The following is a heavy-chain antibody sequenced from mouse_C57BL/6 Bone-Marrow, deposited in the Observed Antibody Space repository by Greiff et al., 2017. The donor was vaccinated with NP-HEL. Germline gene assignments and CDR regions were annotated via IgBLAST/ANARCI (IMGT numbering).Heavy chain of an antibody. Sequence: QVHVKQPGAELVMPGASVKLSCKASGYTFTSYWMHWVKQRPGQGLEWIGEIDPSDSYTNYNQKFKGKSTLTVDKSSSTAYMQLSSLTSEDSAVYYCARSDYSNYGGFAYWGQGTLVTVSA. V-gene: IGHV1-69*01. J-gene: IGHJ3*01. CDR1: GYTFTSYW. CDR3: ARSDYSNYGGFAY. D-gene: IGHD2-5*01. CDR2: IDPSDSYT.